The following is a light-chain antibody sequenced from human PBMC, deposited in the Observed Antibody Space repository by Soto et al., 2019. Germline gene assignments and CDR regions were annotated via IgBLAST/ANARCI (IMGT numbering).Light chain of an antibody. CDR3: QQYNLHSPAT. CDR1: QNIGRW. CDR2: DVS. J-gene: IGKJ1*01. V-gene: IGKV1-5*01. Sequence: DIQMTQSPSSLSASVGDRVTITCRASQNIGRWLAWYQQKPGKAPKLMIYDVSTLISGVPSRFGGSGSGTEFTLTISSLQPDDFTTYYCQQYNLHSPATFGPGTLVEIK.